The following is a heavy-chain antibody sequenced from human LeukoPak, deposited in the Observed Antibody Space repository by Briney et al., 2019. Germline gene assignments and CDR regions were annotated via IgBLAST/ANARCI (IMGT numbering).Heavy chain of an antibody. CDR1: GFFSMYA. CDR3: AGEVRGVSSWFDP. Sequence: GRSLRLSCAASGFFSMYAMHWVRQAPGKGLEWVAAVAYDGKHQYYADSVKGRFTISKDKSKNTLYVNNLRPEDTAVYYCAGEVRGVSSWFDPWGQGTPVTVSS. V-gene: IGHV3-30*04. J-gene: IGHJ5*02. D-gene: IGHD3-10*01. CDR2: VAYDGKHQ.